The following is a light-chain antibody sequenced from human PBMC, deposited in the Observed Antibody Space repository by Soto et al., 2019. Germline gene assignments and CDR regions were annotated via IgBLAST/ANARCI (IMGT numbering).Light chain of an antibody. CDR1: QTVSSSY. CDR3: QKYGGSPYT. Sequence: EIVLTQSPGTLSLSPGERATLSCRASQTVSSSYLAWYQQTPGQAPRLLIYGASSRATGIPDRFSGSWSGTDFTLTISRLEPEDFAVYYCQKYGGSPYTFGQGTKLELK. V-gene: IGKV3-20*01. J-gene: IGKJ2*01. CDR2: GAS.